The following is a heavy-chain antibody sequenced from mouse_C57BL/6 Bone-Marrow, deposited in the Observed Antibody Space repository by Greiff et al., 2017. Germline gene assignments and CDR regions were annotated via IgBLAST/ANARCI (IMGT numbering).Heavy chain of an antibody. Sequence: EVKVEESGGGLVQPGGSLKLSCAASGFTFSDYYMYWVRQTPEKRLEWVAYISNGGGSTYYPDTVKGRFTISRDNAKNTLYLQMSRLKSEDTAMYYCARAGYVGYAMDYWGQGTSVTVSS. CDR2: ISNGGGST. CDR3: ARAGYVGYAMDY. V-gene: IGHV5-12*01. CDR1: GFTFSDYY. J-gene: IGHJ4*01. D-gene: IGHD2-2*01.